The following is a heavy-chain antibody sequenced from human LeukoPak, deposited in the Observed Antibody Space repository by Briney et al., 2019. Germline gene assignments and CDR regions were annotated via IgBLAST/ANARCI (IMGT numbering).Heavy chain of an antibody. D-gene: IGHD3-16*01. V-gene: IGHV1-8*01. Sequence: GASVKVSCKASGYTFTSYDIDWVRQATGQGLEWMGWMNPNSGNTGYAQKFQGRVTMTRNTSISTAYMELSSLRSEDTAVYYCARSRFGTRDAFDIWGQGTMVTVSS. J-gene: IGHJ3*02. CDR3: ARSRFGTRDAFDI. CDR2: MNPNSGNT. CDR1: GYTFTSYD.